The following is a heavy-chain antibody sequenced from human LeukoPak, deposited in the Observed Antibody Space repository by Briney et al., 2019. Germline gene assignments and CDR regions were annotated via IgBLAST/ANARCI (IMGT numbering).Heavy chain of an antibody. CDR3: ARDSNVLLWFGELLYNAFDI. CDR2: IYTSGST. V-gene: IGHV4-4*07. D-gene: IGHD3-10*01. Sequence: SETLSLTCTVSGGSISSYYWSWIRQPAGKGLEWIGRIYTSGSTNYNPSLKSRVTMSVDTSKNQFSLKLSSVTAADTAVYYCARDSNVLLWFGELLYNAFDIWGQGTMVTVSS. CDR1: GGSISSYY. J-gene: IGHJ3*02.